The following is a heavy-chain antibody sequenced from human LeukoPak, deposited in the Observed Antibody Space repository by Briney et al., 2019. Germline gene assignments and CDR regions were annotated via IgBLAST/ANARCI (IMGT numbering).Heavy chain of an antibody. CDR3: AKAGYQWLDPIFVDY. CDR1: GFTFSSYE. CDR2: ISSSGSTI. Sequence: GGSLRLSCAASGFTFSSYEMNWVRQAPGKGLEWVSYISSSGSTIYYADSVKGRFTVSRNNARNSLYLQVNSLRAEDTAVYYCAKAGYQWLDPIFVDYWGQGTLVTVSS. V-gene: IGHV3-48*03. J-gene: IGHJ4*02. D-gene: IGHD6-19*01.